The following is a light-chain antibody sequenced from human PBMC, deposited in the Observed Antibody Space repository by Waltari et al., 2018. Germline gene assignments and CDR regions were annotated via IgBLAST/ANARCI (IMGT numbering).Light chain of an antibody. CDR2: AAS. CDR3: QQSYSTPPYT. CDR1: QSISSY. Sequence: DIQMTQSPSSLSASVGDRVTITCRASQSISSYLNWYQQKPGKAPKLLIYAASILQSGVPSRFSGSGSGTDFNLTISSLQPEDFATYYCQQSYSTPPYTFGQGTKLEIK. J-gene: IGKJ2*01. V-gene: IGKV1-39*01.